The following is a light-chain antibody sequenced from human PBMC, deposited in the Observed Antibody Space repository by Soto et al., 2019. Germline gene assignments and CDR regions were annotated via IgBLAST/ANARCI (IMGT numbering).Light chain of an antibody. J-gene: IGKJ1*01. CDR1: QGISKY. V-gene: IGKV1-27*01. Sequence: DIQMTQSPSSLSASVGDRVTITCRASQGISKYLAWYQQKPGKVPKLLIYAASTLQSGVPSRFSGSGSGTDFPLTISSLQPEDVATYYCQKYNSAPRTFGQGAKVEIK. CDR2: AAS. CDR3: QKYNSAPRT.